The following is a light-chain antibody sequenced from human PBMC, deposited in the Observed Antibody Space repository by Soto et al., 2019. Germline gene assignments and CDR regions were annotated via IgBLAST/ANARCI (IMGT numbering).Light chain of an antibody. CDR2: AAS. CDR1: QSISSY. Sequence: DIQMTQSLSSLSASVGDRVTITCRASQSISSYLYWYQQKPGKAPELLIYAASSLQSGVPSRFSGSGSGTDFTLTISSLQPEDFATYDCQQSYSTPYTFGQGTKLEIK. J-gene: IGKJ2*01. V-gene: IGKV1-39*01. CDR3: QQSYSTPYT.